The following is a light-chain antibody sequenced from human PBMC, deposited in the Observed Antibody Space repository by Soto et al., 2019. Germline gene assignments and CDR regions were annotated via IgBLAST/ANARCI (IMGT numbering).Light chain of an antibody. CDR2: GNT. CDR1: RSNIGAGYD. CDR3: QSYDSRLSGSV. V-gene: IGLV1-40*01. Sequence: QSVLTQPPSVSGAPGQRVTISCTGSRSNIGAGYDVHWYQQLPGTAPKLLIYGNTNRPSGVPDRFSGSKSDTSASLAITGLQAEDEADYYCQSYDSRLSGSVFGGGPMLTVL. J-gene: IGLJ2*01.